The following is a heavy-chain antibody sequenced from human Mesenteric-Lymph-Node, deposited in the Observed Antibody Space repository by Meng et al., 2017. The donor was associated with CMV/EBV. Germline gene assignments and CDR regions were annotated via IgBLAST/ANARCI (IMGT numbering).Heavy chain of an antibody. CDR1: GGSFSGYY. J-gene: IGHJ5*02. CDR3: ARGYQLLKS. Sequence: SETLSLTCAVYGGSFSGYYWSWIRQPPGKGLEWIGEINHSGSTNYNPSLKSRVTISVDTSKNQFSLKLSSVTAADTAVYYCARGYQLLKSWGQGTLVTVPQ. V-gene: IGHV4-34*01. CDR2: INHSGST. D-gene: IGHD2-2*01.